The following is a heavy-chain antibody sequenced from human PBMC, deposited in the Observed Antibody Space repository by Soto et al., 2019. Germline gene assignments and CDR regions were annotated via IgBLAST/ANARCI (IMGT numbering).Heavy chain of an antibody. D-gene: IGHD6-19*01. CDR3: ARDHRLDSYSSPLYLYFDS. V-gene: IGHV4-4*07. J-gene: IGHJ4*02. Sequence: QVQLQESGPGLVKPSKTLSLTCTVSGGSMSSNYWSWIRQSAGKGLEWIGRIYTSGTTNYNPSIKSRVTISVDTSKNRFSLKLTSGTAADTAVYYCARDHRLDSYSSPLYLYFDSWGQGSLVTVSS. CDR2: IYTSGTT. CDR1: GGSMSSNY.